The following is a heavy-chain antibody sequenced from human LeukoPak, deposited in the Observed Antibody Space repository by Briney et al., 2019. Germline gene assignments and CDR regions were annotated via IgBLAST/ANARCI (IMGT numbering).Heavy chain of an antibody. CDR1: GFTFSSYG. CDR3: AKLVSYGSGGSFDY. Sequence: GGSLRPSCAASGFTFSSYGMYWVRQAPGKGLGGGAVISYDGSNKYYADSVKGRFTISRDNSKNTLYLQMNSLRAEDTAMYYCAKLVSYGSGGSFDYWGQGTLVTVSS. D-gene: IGHD3-10*01. CDR2: ISYDGSNK. V-gene: IGHV3-30*18. J-gene: IGHJ4*02.